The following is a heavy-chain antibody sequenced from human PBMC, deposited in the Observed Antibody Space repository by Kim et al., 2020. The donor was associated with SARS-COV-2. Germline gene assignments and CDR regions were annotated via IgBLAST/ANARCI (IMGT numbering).Heavy chain of an antibody. CDR1: GGSISSSNW. CDR2: IYHSGST. J-gene: IGHJ6*02. V-gene: IGHV4-4*02. CDR3: ARVHYYGSADYYGMDV. D-gene: IGHD3-10*01. Sequence: SETLSLTCAVSGGSISSSNWWSWVRQPPGKGLEWFGEIYHSGSTNYNPSLKSRVTISVDKSKNQFSLKLSSVTAADTAVYYCARVHYYGSADYYGMDVWGQGTTVTVSS.